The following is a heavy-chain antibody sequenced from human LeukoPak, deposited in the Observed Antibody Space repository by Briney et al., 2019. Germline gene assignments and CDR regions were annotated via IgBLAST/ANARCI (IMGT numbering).Heavy chain of an antibody. Sequence: SETLSLTCTVSGGSISSYYWSWVRQPPGKGLEWIGYIYYSGSTNYNPSLKSRVTISVDTSKNQFSLKLSSVTAADTAVYYCASVTMVRGVISWGRGTLVTVS. D-gene: IGHD3-10*01. CDR3: ASVTMVRGVIS. CDR2: IYYSGST. CDR1: GGSISSYY. V-gene: IGHV4-59*01. J-gene: IGHJ4*02.